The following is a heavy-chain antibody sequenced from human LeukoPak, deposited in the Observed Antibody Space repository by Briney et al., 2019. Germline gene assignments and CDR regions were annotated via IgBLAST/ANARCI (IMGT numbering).Heavy chain of an antibody. J-gene: IGHJ5*02. D-gene: IGHD3-10*01. V-gene: IGHV4-59*01. CDR1: GGSLSCYY. CDR2: IYSSGSA. CDR3: AREAYGSTGFDP. Sequence: SETLSLTCTVSGGSLSCYYWSWIRQPPGKGLEWIGYIYSSGSAKYNPSLKSRVTISIDTSKNQFSLKLTSVTAADTAVYYCAREAYGSTGFDPWGQGTLVTVSS.